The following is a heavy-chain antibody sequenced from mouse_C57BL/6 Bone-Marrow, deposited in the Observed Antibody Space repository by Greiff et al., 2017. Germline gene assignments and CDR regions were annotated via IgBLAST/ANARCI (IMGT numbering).Heavy chain of an antibody. Sequence: EVMLVESGGGLVKPGGSLKLSCAASGFTFSSYAMSWVRQTPEKRLEWVATISDGGSYTYYPDNVKGRFTISRDNAKNNLYLQMSHLKSEDTAMYYCASGGPRFAYWGQGTLVTVSA. CDR2: ISDGGSYT. CDR1: GFTFSSYA. V-gene: IGHV5-4*03. CDR3: ASGGPRFAY. J-gene: IGHJ3*01.